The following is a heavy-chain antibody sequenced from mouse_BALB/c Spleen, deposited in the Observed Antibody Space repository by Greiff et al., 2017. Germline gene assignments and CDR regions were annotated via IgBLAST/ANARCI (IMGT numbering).Heavy chain of an antibody. Sequence: EVKLVESGGGLVQPGGSLRLSCATSGFTFTDYYMSWVRQPPGKALEWLGFIRNKANGYTTEYSASVKGRFTISRDNSQSILYLQMNTLRAEDSATYYCAREGHYYGGTYFDYWGQGTTLTVSS. V-gene: IGHV7-3*02. CDR2: IRNKANGYTT. CDR1: GFTFTDYY. CDR3: AREGHYYGGTYFDY. J-gene: IGHJ2*01. D-gene: IGHD1-1*01.